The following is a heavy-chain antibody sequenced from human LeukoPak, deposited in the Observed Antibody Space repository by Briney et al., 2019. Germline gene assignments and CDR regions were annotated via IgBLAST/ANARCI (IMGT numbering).Heavy chain of an antibody. CDR1: GGSISSYY. CDR2: IYYSGST. Sequence: PSETLSLTCTVSGGSISSYYWSWIRQPPGKGLEWIGYIYYSGSTNYNPSLKSRVTISVDMSKNQFSLKLSSVTAADTAVYYCASARSSSWDNSFDYWGQGTLVTVSS. V-gene: IGHV4-59*01. CDR3: ASARSSSWDNSFDY. J-gene: IGHJ4*02. D-gene: IGHD6-13*01.